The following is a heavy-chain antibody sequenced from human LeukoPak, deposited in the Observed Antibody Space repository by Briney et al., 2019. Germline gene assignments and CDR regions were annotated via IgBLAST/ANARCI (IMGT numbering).Heavy chain of an antibody. CDR3: ARSHTPQYYYDSSGLYY. J-gene: IGHJ4*02. V-gene: IGHV4-34*01. Sequence: SETLSLTCAVYGGSFSGYYWSWIRQPPGKGLEWIGEINHSGSTNYNPSLKSRVTISVDTSKNQFSLKLSSVTAADTAVYYCARSHTPQYYYDSSGLYYWGQGTLVTVS. D-gene: IGHD3-22*01. CDR1: GGSFSGYY. CDR2: INHSGST.